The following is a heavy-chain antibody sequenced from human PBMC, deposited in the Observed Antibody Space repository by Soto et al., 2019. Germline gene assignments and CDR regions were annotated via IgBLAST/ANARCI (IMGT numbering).Heavy chain of an antibody. D-gene: IGHD5-12*01. J-gene: IGHJ4*02. CDR2: ISAYNGNT. CDR1: GYTFTSYG. V-gene: IGHV1-18*01. Sequence: GASVKVSCKASGYTFTSYGISWVRQAPGQGLEWMGWISAYNGNTNYAQKLQGRVTMTTDTSTSTAYMELRSLRSDDTAVYYCARDRGGYDSDGVLRWGQGTLITVSS. CDR3: ARDRGGYDSDGVLR.